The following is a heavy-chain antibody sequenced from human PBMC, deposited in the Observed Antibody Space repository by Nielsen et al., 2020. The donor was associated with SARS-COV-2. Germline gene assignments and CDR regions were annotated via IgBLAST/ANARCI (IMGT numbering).Heavy chain of an antibody. V-gene: IGHV5-51*01. D-gene: IGHD3-9*01. CDR2: MYPGDSDT. CDR3: ARLSHDYDILTGYYDY. Sequence: GESLKISCKGSGYSFTSYWIGWVRQMPGKGLEWMGIMYPGDSDTRYSPSFQGQVTISADKSISTAYLQWSSLKASDTAMYYCARLSHDYDILTGYYDYWGQGTLVTVSS. J-gene: IGHJ4*02. CDR1: GYSFTSYW.